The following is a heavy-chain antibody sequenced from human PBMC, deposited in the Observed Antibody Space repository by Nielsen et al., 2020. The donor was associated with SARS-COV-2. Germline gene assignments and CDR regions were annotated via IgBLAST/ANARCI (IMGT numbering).Heavy chain of an antibody. V-gene: IGHV4-59*01. D-gene: IGHD2-2*01. CDR1: GGSISSYY. CDR2: IYYSGST. J-gene: IGHJ6*03. CDR3: ARAQLLYGDYYYYYMDV. Sequence: SETLSLTCTVSGGSISSYYWSWIRQLPGKGLEWIGYIYYSGSTNYNPSLKSRVTISVDTSKNQFSLKLSSVTAADTAVYYCARAQLLYGDYYYYYMDVWGKGTTVTVSS.